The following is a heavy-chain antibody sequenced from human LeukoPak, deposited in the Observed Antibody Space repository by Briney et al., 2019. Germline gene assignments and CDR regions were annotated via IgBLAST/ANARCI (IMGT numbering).Heavy chain of an antibody. CDR2: INPSVGST. CDR3: ARARSGYCSGGSCYSPQEKVDY. D-gene: IGHD2-15*01. CDR1: GYTFTSYY. V-gene: IGHV1-46*01. J-gene: IGHJ4*02. Sequence: VASVKVSCKASGYTFTSYYMHWVRQAPGQGVEWMGIINPSVGSTSYAQKFQGRVTMTRDTSTSTVYMELSSLRSEDTAVYYCARARSGYCSGGSCYSPQEKVDYWGQGTLVTVSS.